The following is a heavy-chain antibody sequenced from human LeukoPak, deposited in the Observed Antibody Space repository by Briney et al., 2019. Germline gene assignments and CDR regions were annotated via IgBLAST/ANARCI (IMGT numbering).Heavy chain of an antibody. CDR1: GGTFSSYA. CDR2: IIPIFGTA. D-gene: IGHD3-10*01. J-gene: IGHJ5*02. CDR3: ARRVISNYGSGLNWFDP. Sequence: GSSVKVSCKASGGTFSSYAISWVRQAPGQGLEWMGGIIPIFGTANYAQKFQGRVTITADESTSTAYMELSSLRSEDTAVYYCARRVISNYGSGLNWFDPWGQGTLVTVSS. V-gene: IGHV1-69*01.